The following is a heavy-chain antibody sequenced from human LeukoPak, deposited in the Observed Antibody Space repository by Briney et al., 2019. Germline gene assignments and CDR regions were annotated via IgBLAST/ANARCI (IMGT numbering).Heavy chain of an antibody. CDR1: GVPIISYY. D-gene: IGHD3-10*01. Sequence: SETLSLTCTVSGVPIISYYWSWIQQPPAKGLEWVGYIYYSGCTNYNPSLNSRVTISVDRSENQFSLTLSSVTAPDTAGYYCARGVVYSAGKYYFDYWGQGTLVTVSS. J-gene: IGHJ4*02. CDR3: ARGVVYSAGKYYFDY. V-gene: IGHV4-59*12. CDR2: IYYSGCT.